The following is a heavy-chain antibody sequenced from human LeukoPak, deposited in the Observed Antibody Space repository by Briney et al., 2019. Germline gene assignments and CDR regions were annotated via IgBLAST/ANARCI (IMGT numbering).Heavy chain of an antibody. CDR1: GFTFSSFA. D-gene: IGHD6-13*01. J-gene: IGHJ4*02. Sequence: GRSLRLSCAASGFTFSSFAMSWVRQAPGKGLEWVSAISGSGGSTYYADAGKGRFTISRDNSKNTLYLQMNSLRAEDTAVYYCAKDRSSWYIDYWGQGTLVTVSS. V-gene: IGHV3-23*01. CDR3: AKDRSSWYIDY. CDR2: ISGSGGST.